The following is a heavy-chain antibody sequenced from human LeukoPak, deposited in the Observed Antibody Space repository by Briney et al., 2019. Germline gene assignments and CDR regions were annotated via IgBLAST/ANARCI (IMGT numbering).Heavy chain of an antibody. V-gene: IGHV3-30*04. CDR3: ARDPRYCSGGSCLGWFDP. CDR1: GFAFSKYA. CDR2: ISDDGRS. Sequence: PGGSLRLSCAASGFAFSKYAMHWVRQAPGKGLEWVTIISDDGRSNYADSVEGRFTISRDNSKNTLYLQMSSLRAEDTAVYYCARDPRYCSGGSCLGWFDPWGQGTLVTVSS. J-gene: IGHJ5*02. D-gene: IGHD2-15*01.